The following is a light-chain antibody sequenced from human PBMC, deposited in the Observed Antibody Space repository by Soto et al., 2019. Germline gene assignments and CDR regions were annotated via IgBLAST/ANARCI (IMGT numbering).Light chain of an antibody. V-gene: IGKV3-20*01. J-gene: IGKJ5*01. Sequence: EIVMTQSPASLSVSPGERSTLSCRSSQSVRSYLAWYRQKPGQAPRLLIYDASNRATGIPDRFSGSGSGTDFTLTISRLEPEDFAVYYCQQYGSSGTFGQGTRLEIK. CDR1: QSVRSY. CDR2: DAS. CDR3: QQYGSSGT.